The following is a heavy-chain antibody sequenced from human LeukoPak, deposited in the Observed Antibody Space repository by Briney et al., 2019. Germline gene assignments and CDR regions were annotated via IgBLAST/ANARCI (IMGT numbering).Heavy chain of an antibody. V-gene: IGHV4-59*12. Sequence: SETLSLTCTVSGGSISSYYWSWIRQPPGKGLEWIGYIYYSGSTNYNPSLKSRVTISVDRSKNQFSLKLSSVTAADTAVYYCARGDYYGSGSYYHDAFDIWGQGTMVTVSS. CDR1: GGSISSYY. J-gene: IGHJ3*02. CDR3: ARGDYYGSGSYYHDAFDI. D-gene: IGHD3-10*01. CDR2: IYYSGST.